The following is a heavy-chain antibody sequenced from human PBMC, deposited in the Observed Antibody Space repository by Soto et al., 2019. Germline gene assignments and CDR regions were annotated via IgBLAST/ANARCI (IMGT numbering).Heavy chain of an antibody. J-gene: IGHJ4*02. Sequence: SETLSLTCTVSGGSISSSTYYWGWVRQPPGKGLEWLANIFHSGRTYYNPSLKSRSTISVDTSKNQFSLKVNSVTAADTAVYYCARILKAEAGQFDYWGRGTLVTVSS. V-gene: IGHV4-39*01. CDR1: GGSISSSTYY. CDR3: ARILKAEAGQFDY. CDR2: IFHSGRT. D-gene: IGHD6-19*01.